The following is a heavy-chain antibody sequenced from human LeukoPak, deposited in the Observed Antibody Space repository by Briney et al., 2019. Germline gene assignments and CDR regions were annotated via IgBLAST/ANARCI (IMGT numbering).Heavy chain of an antibody. V-gene: IGHV3-23*01. CDR1: GFTFSNYA. CDR3: AKVRGGDGYYYYMDV. J-gene: IGHJ6*03. Sequence: PGGSLRLSCVASGFTFSNYAMSWVRQAPGKGLEWVSAISGSGGSTYYADSVKGRFTISRDNSKNTLYLQMNSLRAEDTAVYYCAKVRGGDGYYYYMDVWGKGTTVTVSS. CDR2: ISGSGGST. D-gene: IGHD2-21*01.